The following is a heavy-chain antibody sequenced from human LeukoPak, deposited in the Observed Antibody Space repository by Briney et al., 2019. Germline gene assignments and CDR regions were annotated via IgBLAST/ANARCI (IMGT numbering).Heavy chain of an antibody. D-gene: IGHD3-10*01. J-gene: IGHJ3*02. CDR1: GFTFSSYA. CDR3: AKDRSGGDAFDI. CDR2: IRARADST. Sequence: GGSLRLSCAASGFTFSSYAMTWVRQAPGKGLEWVSTIRARADSTYYADSVRGRFTVSRDNSKNTLYLQMNSLRAEDTAVYYCAKDRSGGDAFDIWGQGTLVTVSS. V-gene: IGHV3-23*01.